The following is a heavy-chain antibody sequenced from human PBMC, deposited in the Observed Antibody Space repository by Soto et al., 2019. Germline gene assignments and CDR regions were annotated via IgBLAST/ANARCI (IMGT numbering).Heavy chain of an antibody. Sequence: PSETLSLTCSFSVVSISSSNNYCGWIRQPPWKGLEWIGSMYYSGSTYQNPSLKSRVTISVDTSKNQFSLKLSSVTAADTAVYYCAILNGWSRYNWFEPWGQGTRVTVSS. CDR3: AILNGWSRYNWFEP. V-gene: IGHV4-39*01. CDR1: VVSISSSNNY. D-gene: IGHD6-19*01. J-gene: IGHJ5*02. CDR2: MYYSGST.